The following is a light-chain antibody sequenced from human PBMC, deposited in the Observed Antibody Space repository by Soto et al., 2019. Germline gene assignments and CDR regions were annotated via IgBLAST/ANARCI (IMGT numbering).Light chain of an antibody. Sequence: DIQMTQSPSTLSASVGDRGTITCRASQTISTLLAWYQRRPGKAPNLLIYKASSLESGVPSRFSGSGSGTEFTLTISSLQPDDFATYFCQQYSTYPWTFDQGTKVEVK. CDR1: QTISTL. CDR2: KAS. CDR3: QQYSTYPWT. J-gene: IGKJ1*01. V-gene: IGKV1-5*03.